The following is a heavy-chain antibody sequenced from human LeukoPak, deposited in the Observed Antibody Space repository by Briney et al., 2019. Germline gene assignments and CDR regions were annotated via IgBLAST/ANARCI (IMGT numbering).Heavy chain of an antibody. Sequence: GGSLRLSCAASGFTFSSYGMTWVRPAPGKGLEWVSGISGSGVTTHYADSVKGRFTISRDNSKNTLYLQMNSLRAEDTAVYYCAKDRRYSSDWGQGTLVTVSS. CDR2: ISGSGVTT. CDR3: AKDRRYSSD. D-gene: IGHD6-19*01. J-gene: IGHJ4*02. V-gene: IGHV3-23*01. CDR1: GFTFSSYG.